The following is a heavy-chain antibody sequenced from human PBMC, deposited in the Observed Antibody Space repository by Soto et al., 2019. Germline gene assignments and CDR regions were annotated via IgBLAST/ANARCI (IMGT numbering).Heavy chain of an antibody. CDR1: GFSFDYFG. CDR2: IYAGGNT. CDR3: ARVTTFYDILTSSYALNYFDY. D-gene: IGHD3-9*01. V-gene: IGHV3-66*01. Sequence: EVQLVESGGGLVKSGGSLTLSCEASGFSFDYFGMTWVRQAPGKGLEWVSVIYAGGNTYYPDSVKGRFTISSDNSKNTLFLQMNNLRAEDTAVYYCARVTTFYDILTSSYALNYFDYWGQGTRVTVSS. J-gene: IGHJ4*02.